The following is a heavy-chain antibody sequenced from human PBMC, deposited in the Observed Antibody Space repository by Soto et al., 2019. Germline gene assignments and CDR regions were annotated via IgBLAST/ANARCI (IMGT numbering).Heavy chain of an antibody. CDR1: GFTFSSYA. CDR3: ANGVPGIAVAGTGYFQH. V-gene: IGHV3-23*01. D-gene: IGHD6-19*01. J-gene: IGHJ1*01. CDR2: ISGSGDST. Sequence: PGGSLRLSCAASGFTFSSYAMSWVRQAPGKGLEWVSGISGSGDSTYYADSVKGRLTISRDNSKNTLYLQMNSLRAEDTAVYYCANGVPGIAVAGTGYFQHWGQGTLVTVSS.